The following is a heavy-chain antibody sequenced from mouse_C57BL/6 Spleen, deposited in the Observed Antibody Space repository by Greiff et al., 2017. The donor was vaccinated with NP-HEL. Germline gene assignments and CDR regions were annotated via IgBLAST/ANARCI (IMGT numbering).Heavy chain of an antibody. Sequence: EVKVVESGGGLVQPGGSLSLSCAASGFTFTDYYMSWVRQPPGKALEWLGFLRNKANGYTTEYSASVKGRFTISRDNSQSILYLPMNALRAEDSATYYCARSRSTMVTTGAFDYWGKGTTLTVSS. CDR1: GFTFTDYY. D-gene: IGHD2-2*01. V-gene: IGHV7-3*01. CDR2: LRNKANGYTT. CDR3: ARSRSTMVTTGAFDY. J-gene: IGHJ2*01.